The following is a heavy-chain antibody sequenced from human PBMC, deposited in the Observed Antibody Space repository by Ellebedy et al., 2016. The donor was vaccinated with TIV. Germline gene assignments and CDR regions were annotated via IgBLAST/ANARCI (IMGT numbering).Heavy chain of an antibody. CDR3: TRVKLGDRADYRLDY. V-gene: IGHV4-39*07. J-gene: IGHJ4*02. CDR2: IYDSGRT. Sequence: SETLSLTXNVSGGSISGTYTSYYWGWIRQPPGKGLEWIGSIYDSGRTHYNPSLKSRVTMSVDTSKNQFSLKVTSVTAADTAVYYCTRVKLGDRADYRLDYWGPGTQVTVSS. D-gene: IGHD4/OR15-4a*01. CDR1: GGSISGTYTSYY.